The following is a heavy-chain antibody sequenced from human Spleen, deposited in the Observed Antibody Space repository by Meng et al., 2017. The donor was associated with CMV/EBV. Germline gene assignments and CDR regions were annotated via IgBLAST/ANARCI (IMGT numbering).Heavy chain of an antibody. V-gene: IGHV3-30*04. CDR1: GFTFNTYV. Sequence: GESLKISCAASGFTFNTYVIHWVRQARGKGLEWVAVISNDGGNKYYADSVKGRFTISRDNSKTTVYIQMNTLKIEDTAMYFCARDGQAGAKGFDYWGQGTLVTVSS. CDR2: ISNDGGNK. D-gene: IGHD6-25*01. J-gene: IGHJ4*02. CDR3: ARDGQAGAKGFDY.